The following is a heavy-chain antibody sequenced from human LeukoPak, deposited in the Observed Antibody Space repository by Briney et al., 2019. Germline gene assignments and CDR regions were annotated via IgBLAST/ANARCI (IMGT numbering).Heavy chain of an antibody. V-gene: IGHV4-39*07. J-gene: IGHJ6*04. CDR1: GGSISSSSYY. D-gene: IGHD3-9*01. CDR3: AREYYDILTGYSDV. CDR2: IYYSGST. Sequence: SETLSLTCTVSGGSISSSSYYWGWIRQPPGKGLEWIGSIYYSGSTYYNPSLKSRVTISVDTSKNQFSLKLSSVTAADTAVYYCAREYYDILTGYSDVWGKGTTVTVSS.